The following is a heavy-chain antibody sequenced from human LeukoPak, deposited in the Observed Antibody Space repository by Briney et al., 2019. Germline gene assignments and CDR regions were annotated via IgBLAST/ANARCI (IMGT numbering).Heavy chain of an antibody. V-gene: IGHV4-4*02. CDR3: AKEVVGAPTPGAY. D-gene: IGHD1-26*01. CDR2: VHKSGST. CDR1: TDSITSNW. J-gene: IGHJ4*02. Sequence: SETLSLTCAVSTDSITSNWWSWVRQPPGKGLEWIGEVHKSGSTNYYPSLQSRVTISIDKSKNQIALELTSVTAADTAVYYCAKEVVGAPTPGAYWGQGILVTVSS.